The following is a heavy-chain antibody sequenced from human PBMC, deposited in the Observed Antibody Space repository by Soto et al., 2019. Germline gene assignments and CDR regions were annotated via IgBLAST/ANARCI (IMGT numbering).Heavy chain of an antibody. CDR1: GFTFSSYW. J-gene: IGHJ3*02. CDR3: ARGANSDAFDI. Sequence: GGSLRLSCAASGFTFSSYWMHWVRQAPGKGLGWVSRINSDGSSTSYADSVKGRFTISIDNARNTLYLQMNSLRAEDTAVYYCARGANSDAFDIWGQGTMVTVSS. V-gene: IGHV3-74*01. CDR2: INSDGSST. D-gene: IGHD1-7*01.